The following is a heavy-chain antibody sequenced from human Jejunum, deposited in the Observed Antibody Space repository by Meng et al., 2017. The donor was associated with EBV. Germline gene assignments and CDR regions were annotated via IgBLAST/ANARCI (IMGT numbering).Heavy chain of an antibody. V-gene: IGHV1-2*06. CDR2: INCNNGDT. J-gene: IGHJ5*02. CDR3: ARIRYGTGTDWFDP. Sequence: HEKSVQVWTEVKKPGALVRVSCKASGYRFSSYILHWVRQDPGQGLEWMGRINCNNGDTDYAQKFQDRVTMNRDTSITTAYMDLTGLTSNDTAFYYCARIRYGTGTDWFDPWGQGTLVTVSS. CDR1: GYRFSSYI. D-gene: IGHD3-10*01.